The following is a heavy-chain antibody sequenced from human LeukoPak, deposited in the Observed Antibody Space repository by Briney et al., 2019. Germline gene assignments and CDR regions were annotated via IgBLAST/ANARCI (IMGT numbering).Heavy chain of an antibody. CDR3: ARNSRHGTTVTTIYY. Sequence: SETLSLTCSVSGYSISSGYYWGWIRQPPGKGLEWIGSIYHSGSTYYNPSLKSRVTISVDTSKNQFSLKLSSVTAADTAVYYCARNSRHGTTVTTIYYWGQGTLVTVSS. CDR1: GYSISSGYY. J-gene: IGHJ4*02. CDR2: IYHSGST. D-gene: IGHD4-17*01. V-gene: IGHV4-38-2*02.